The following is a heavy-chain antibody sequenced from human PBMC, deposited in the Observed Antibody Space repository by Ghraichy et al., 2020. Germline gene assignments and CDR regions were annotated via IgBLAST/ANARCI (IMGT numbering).Heavy chain of an antibody. J-gene: IGHJ6*02. D-gene: IGHD4-23*01. CDR2: ISSSRSPI. CDR1: GFTFMTYS. V-gene: IGHV3-48*02. Sequence: GVSLRLSCEASGFTFMTYSMNWVRQAPGKALEWVSYISSSRSPIYYADSVKGRFTISRDNAKNSLSLQMNSLRDEDTAVYYCARGSKVVRFYYYDGMDVWGQGTTVTVSS. CDR3: ARGSKVVRFYYYDGMDV.